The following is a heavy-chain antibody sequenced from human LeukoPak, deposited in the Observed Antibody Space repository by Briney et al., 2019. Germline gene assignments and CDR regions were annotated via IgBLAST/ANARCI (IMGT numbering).Heavy chain of an antibody. CDR1: GGTFSSYA. D-gene: IGHD2-2*01. V-gene: IGHV1-69*06. CDR3: ARDCHPSSSYQLLCHDY. Sequence: GASVKVSCKASGGTFSSYAISWVRQAPGQGLEWMGGIIPIFGTANYAQKFQGRVTITADKSTSTAYMELSSLRSEDTAVYYCARDCHPSSSYQLLCHDYWGQGTLVTVSS. CDR2: IIPIFGTA. J-gene: IGHJ4*02.